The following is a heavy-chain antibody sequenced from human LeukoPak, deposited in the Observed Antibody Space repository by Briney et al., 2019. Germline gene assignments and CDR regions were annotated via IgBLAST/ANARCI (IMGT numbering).Heavy chain of an antibody. V-gene: IGHV3-30*02. CDR3: ASSPTWIQLWSNRYYFDY. Sequence: PGGSLRLSCVTSGFTFTHYGMHWVRQAPGKGLEWVAFIRHDDRGKYYADSVKGRFIISRDNSKSTVSLQMTSLRLDDTAVYYCASSPTWIQLWSNRYYFDYWGQGTLVTVSS. CDR1: GFTFTHYG. J-gene: IGHJ4*02. D-gene: IGHD5-18*01. CDR2: IRHDDRGK.